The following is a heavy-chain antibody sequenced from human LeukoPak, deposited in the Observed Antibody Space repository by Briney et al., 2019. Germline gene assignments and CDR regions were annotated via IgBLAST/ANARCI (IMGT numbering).Heavy chain of an antibody. CDR3: ARGRKVDWLLSRKDTNHFDY. CDR1: SGSIGSSNYY. D-gene: IGHD3/OR15-3a*01. CDR2: IYYSGIA. J-gene: IGHJ4*02. V-gene: IGHV4-39*07. Sequence: SETLSLTCTVSSGSIGSSNYYWGWIRQPPGKGLEWIGSIYYSGIAYYNPTLKSRVTISVDTSKNQFSLKLSSVTAADTAVYYCARGRKVDWLLSRKDTNHFDYWGQGTLVTVSS.